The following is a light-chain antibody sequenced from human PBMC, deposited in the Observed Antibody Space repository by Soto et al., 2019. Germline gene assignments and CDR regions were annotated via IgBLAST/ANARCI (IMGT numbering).Light chain of an antibody. CDR1: SSNIGGNS. Sequence: QSVLTQPPSASGAPGQGISISCSGSSSNIGGNSVSWYRQVPGTAPKLLIFSNHQRPSGVPDLFSGSKSGTSASLAISGLQSEDEADYYCSTWDDSLRGLVFGGGTKVTVL. CDR2: SNH. V-gene: IGLV1-44*01. J-gene: IGLJ2*01. CDR3: STWDDSLRGLV.